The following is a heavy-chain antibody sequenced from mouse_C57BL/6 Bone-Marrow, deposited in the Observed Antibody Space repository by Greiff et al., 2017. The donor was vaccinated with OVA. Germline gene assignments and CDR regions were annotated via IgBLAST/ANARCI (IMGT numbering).Heavy chain of an antibody. D-gene: IGHD2-10*02. V-gene: IGHV8-12*01. Sequence: QVTLKESGPGILQSSQTLSLTCSFSGFSLSTSGMGVSWIRQPSGKGLEWLAHIYWDDDKRYNPSLKSRLTISKDTSRNQVFLKITSVDTADTATYYCARGYGNGGRYYAMDYWGQGTSVTVSS. CDR2: IYWDDDK. CDR1: GFSLSTSGMG. CDR3: ARGYGNGGRYYAMDY. J-gene: IGHJ4*01.